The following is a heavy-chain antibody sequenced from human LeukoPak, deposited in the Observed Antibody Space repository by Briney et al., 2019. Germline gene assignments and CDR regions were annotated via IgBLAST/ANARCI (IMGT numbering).Heavy chain of an antibody. V-gene: IGHV3-23*01. D-gene: IGHD1-14*01. CDR1: GFTFSGYG. CDR2: VGGSRAYT. Sequence: GGSLRLSCAASGFTFSGYGMHWVRQAPGKGLEWVSVVGGSRAYTHYADSVKGRFTISRDNSKNTLYLQMSSLRAEDTAVYYCVKEAGGFDYWGQGTLVTVSP. J-gene: IGHJ4*02. CDR3: VKEAGGFDY.